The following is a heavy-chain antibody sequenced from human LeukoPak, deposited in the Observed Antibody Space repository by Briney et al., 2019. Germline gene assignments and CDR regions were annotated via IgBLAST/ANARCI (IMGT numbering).Heavy chain of an antibody. Sequence: ASVKVPCKASGYTFTSYAMNWVRQAPGQGLEWMGWINTNTGNPTYAQGFTGRFVFSLDTSVSTAYLQISSLKAEDTAVYYCARDSWDWNQNWFDPWGQGTLVTVSS. CDR2: INTNTGNP. V-gene: IGHV7-4-1*02. D-gene: IGHD1-1*01. CDR1: GYTFTSYA. J-gene: IGHJ5*02. CDR3: ARDSWDWNQNWFDP.